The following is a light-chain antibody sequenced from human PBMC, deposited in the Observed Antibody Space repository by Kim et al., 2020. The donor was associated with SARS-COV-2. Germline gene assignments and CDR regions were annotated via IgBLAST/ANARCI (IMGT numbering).Light chain of an antibody. CDR1: QSISSY. V-gene: IGKV1-39*01. Sequence: ASVGDRVTITCQASQSISSYLNWYQQKPGKAPKLLIYAASSLQSGVPSRFSGSGSGTDFTLTISSLQPEDFATYSCQQSYSTPRTFGQGTKVEIK. CDR2: AAS. CDR3: QQSYSTPRT. J-gene: IGKJ1*01.